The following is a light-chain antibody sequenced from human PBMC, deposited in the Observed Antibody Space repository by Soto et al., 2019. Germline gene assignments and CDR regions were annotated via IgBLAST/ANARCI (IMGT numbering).Light chain of an antibody. CDR1: QSVLYSSNNKNY. J-gene: IGKJ2*01. CDR3: QQYLSIPYT. CDR2: WAS. V-gene: IGKV4-1*01. Sequence: DIVMTQSPASLAVSLGERATINCKSSQSVLYSSNNKNYLTWYQQKPGQPPKLLIYWASTRESGVPDRFSGSGSGTDFTLTISSLQAEDVAVYYCQQYLSIPYTFGQGTKLEIK.